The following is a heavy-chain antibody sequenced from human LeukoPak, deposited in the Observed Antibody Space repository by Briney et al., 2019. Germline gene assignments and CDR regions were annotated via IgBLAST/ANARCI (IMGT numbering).Heavy chain of an antibody. D-gene: IGHD6-13*01. CDR2: VFHSGTT. V-gene: IGHV4-59*04. CDR1: GGSISTYH. CDR3: ARRRAGIAGPFDY. Sequence: SETLSLTCTVSGGSISTYHWAWIRQPPGKGLEWMGNVFHSGTTYKNPSLKSRVTIAVDTSKNQFSLKLSSVTATDTAVYFCARRRAGIAGPFDYWGQGILVAVSS. J-gene: IGHJ4*02.